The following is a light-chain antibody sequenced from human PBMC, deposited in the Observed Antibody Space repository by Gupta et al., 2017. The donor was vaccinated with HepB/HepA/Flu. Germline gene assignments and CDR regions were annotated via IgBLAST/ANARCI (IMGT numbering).Light chain of an antibody. CDR2: ANS. V-gene: IGLV1-40*01. CDR1: RSNIEAQYD. J-gene: IGLJ2*01. Sequence: QSVLTQPPSVSRAPAPRLTIPCTGSRSNIEAQYDVNWYQQLPGTAPKLLIYANSNRPSGGPDRFSGSKSGTSASLAITGLQAEDEDHYYCQSFDNSLTAVVFGGGTKLTVL. CDR3: QSFDNSLTAVV.